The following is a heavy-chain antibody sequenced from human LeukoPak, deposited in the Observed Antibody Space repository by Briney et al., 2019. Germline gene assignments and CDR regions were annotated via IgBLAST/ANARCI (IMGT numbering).Heavy chain of an antibody. J-gene: IGHJ4*02. Sequence: GGSLRLSCAASGFTFSSYSMNWVRQAPGEGLEWVSSISSSSSYIYYADSVKGRFTISRDNAKNSLYLQMNSLRAEDTAVYYCARDLDYYDSSGYYWGQGTLVTVSS. D-gene: IGHD3-22*01. CDR2: ISSSSSYI. CDR3: ARDLDYYDSSGYY. CDR1: GFTFSSYS. V-gene: IGHV3-21*01.